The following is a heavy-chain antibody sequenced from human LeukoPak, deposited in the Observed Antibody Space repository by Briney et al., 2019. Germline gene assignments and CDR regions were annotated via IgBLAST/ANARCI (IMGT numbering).Heavy chain of an antibody. J-gene: IGHJ4*02. Sequence: GGSLRLSCAASGFTFSSYSMNWVRQAPGKGLEWVSSISSSSSYIYYADSVKGRFTISRDNAKNSLYLQMSSLRAEDTALYYCAKDIWEGGDAFDYWGQGTLVTVSS. D-gene: IGHD4-17*01. CDR2: ISSSSSYI. CDR3: AKDIWEGGDAFDY. CDR1: GFTFSSYS. V-gene: IGHV3-21*04.